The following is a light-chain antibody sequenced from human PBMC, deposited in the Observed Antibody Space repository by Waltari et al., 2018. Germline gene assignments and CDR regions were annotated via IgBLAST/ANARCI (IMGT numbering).Light chain of an antibody. Sequence: SYELTQETSVSVSPGQTTIITCSGHELGERYVAWYQQKAGQSPVLLIYQDNKRPSGIPERWSGPNSGNTATLTIRETQTTDEADYYWQAWDNSLEVFGTGTTLPVL. V-gene: IGLV3-1*01. CDR3: QAWDNSLEV. J-gene: IGLJ1*01. CDR2: QDN. CDR1: ELGERY.